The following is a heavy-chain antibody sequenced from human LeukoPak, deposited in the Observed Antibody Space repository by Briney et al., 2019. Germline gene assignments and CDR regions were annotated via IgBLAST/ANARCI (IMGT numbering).Heavy chain of an antibody. Sequence: SETLSLTCTVSGGSISSYYWGWIRQPPGKGLEWIGYIYYSGSTNYNPSLKSRVTISVDTSKNQFSLKLSSVTAADTAVYYCARLGDYYGSSGPTPFDYWGQGTLVTVSS. J-gene: IGHJ4*02. CDR3: ARLGDYYGSSGPTPFDY. CDR2: IYYSGST. V-gene: IGHV4-59*08. CDR1: GGSISSYY. D-gene: IGHD3-22*01.